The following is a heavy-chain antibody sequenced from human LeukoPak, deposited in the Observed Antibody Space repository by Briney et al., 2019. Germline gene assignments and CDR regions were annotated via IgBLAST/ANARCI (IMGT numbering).Heavy chain of an antibody. CDR1: GYTFTSYG. CDR2: ISAYNGNT. V-gene: IGHV1-18*01. J-gene: IGHJ6*03. D-gene: IGHD6-19*01. Sequence: SVKVSCKASGYTFTSYGSSWVRQAPGQGLEWMGGISAYNGNTNYAQKLQGRVTMTTDTSTSTAYMELRSLRSDDTAVYYCARAGPYSSGWLRSGYYYYYMDVWGKGTTVTVSS. CDR3: ARAGPYSSGWLRSGYYYYYMDV.